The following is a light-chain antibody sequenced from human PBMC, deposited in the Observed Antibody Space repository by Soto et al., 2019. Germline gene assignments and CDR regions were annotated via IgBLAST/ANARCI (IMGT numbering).Light chain of an antibody. CDR3: SSYTSSSTWV. Sequence: QSVLTQPASVSGSPGQSITISCTGTSSDVGGYNYVSWYQQHPGKAPKIMIYEVSNRPSGVSNRFSGSKSGNTASLTISGLQAEDEDDYYCSSYTSSSTWVFGGGTQLTVL. J-gene: IGLJ3*02. V-gene: IGLV2-14*01. CDR1: SSDVGGYNY. CDR2: EVS.